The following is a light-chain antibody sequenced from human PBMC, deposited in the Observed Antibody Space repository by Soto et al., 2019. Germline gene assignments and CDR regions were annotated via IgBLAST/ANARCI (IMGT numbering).Light chain of an antibody. Sequence: DIVMTQSPDSLAVSLGERATINCKSSQSVVYSSNNKNYLAWYQQKPGQPPKLLIYWASTRESGVPDRFSGSRSGTDFTLTISSLQAEDVAVYYCQQYYSTPRTFGQGTKVEIK. CDR1: QSVVYSSNNKNY. V-gene: IGKV4-1*01. CDR3: QQYYSTPRT. J-gene: IGKJ1*01. CDR2: WAS.